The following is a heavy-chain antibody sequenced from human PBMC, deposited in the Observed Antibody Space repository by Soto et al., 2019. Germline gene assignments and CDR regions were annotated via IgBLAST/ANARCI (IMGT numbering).Heavy chain of an antibody. V-gene: IGHV3-23*01. J-gene: IGHJ4*02. Sequence: PGGSLRLSWAASGFTFGIYAMSWVRQAPGKGLEWVSSISGSGGSIYYAHSVKGRFTISRDKTKNTLDLQMNSLRAEDTAVYHCARVAPEYSSTPRRFDFWGQGTLVTVSS. CDR1: GFTFGIYA. CDR3: ARVAPEYSSTPRRFDF. CDR2: ISGSGGSI. D-gene: IGHD6-13*01.